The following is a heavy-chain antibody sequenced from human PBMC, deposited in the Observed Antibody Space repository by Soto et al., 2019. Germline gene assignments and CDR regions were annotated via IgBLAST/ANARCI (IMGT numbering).Heavy chain of an antibody. CDR3: ASSVAKSYYYGMDV. D-gene: IGHD5-12*01. Sequence: QVQLVQSGAEVKKPGSSVKVSCKASGGTFSSYAISWVRQAPGQGLEWMGGIIPIFGTANYAQKFQGRVTITANESTRAADMELSSLISAHTAVYYFASSVAKSYYYGMDVWGQGTTVTVSS. V-gene: IGHV1-69*12. CDR2: IIPIFGTA. CDR1: GGTFSSYA. J-gene: IGHJ6*02.